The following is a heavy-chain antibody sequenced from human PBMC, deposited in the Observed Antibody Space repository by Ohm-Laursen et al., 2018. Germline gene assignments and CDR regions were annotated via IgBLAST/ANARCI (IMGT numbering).Heavy chain of an antibody. Sequence: SLRLSCAAPGFTLSSFWMNWVRQAPGKGLVWVSRINSDGSSTTYADSVKGRFTISRDNAKNTLYLQMHGLRVEDTAVYYCARDEEYRDFYYYGMDVWGQGTTVIVSS. V-gene: IGHV3-74*01. CDR3: ARDEEYRDFYYYGMDV. CDR2: INSDGSST. J-gene: IGHJ6*02. D-gene: IGHD1-1*01. CDR1: GFTLSSFW.